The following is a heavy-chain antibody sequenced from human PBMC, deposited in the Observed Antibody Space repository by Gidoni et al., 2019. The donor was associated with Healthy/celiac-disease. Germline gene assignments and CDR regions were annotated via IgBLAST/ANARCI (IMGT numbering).Heavy chain of an antibody. D-gene: IGHD6-19*01. CDR2: IYTTGST. CDR1: GGSISSGNYF. V-gene: IGHV4-61*02. Sequence: QVQLQESGPGLVKPSQTLSLTCTVSGGSISSGNYFWSWIRQPAGKGLEWIGRIYTTGSTNYNPSLKSRVTISVDTSKNQFSLRLSSVTAADTAVYYWARDPSSGSGWFTGYDYWGQGTLVTVSS. J-gene: IGHJ4*02. CDR3: ARDPSSGSGWFTGYDY.